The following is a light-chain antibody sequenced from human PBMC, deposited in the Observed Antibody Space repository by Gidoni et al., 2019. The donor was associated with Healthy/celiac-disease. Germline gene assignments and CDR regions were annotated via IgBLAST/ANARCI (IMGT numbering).Light chain of an antibody. CDR3: HQYGSSPCS. Sequence: EIVLTQSPGPLSLSPGERATLSCRSSQRVSSSYLAWYQQKPGQAPRLFIYGASSRATGIPDRFSGSGSGTDFTLTISRLEPEDFAVYYCHQYGSSPCSFGQGTKLEIK. V-gene: IGKV3-20*01. J-gene: IGKJ2*04. CDR1: QRVSSSY. CDR2: GAS.